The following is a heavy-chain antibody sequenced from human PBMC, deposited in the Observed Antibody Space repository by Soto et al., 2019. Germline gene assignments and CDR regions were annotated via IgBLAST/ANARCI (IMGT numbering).Heavy chain of an antibody. CDR2: TYYRSKWYN. Sequence: SQTLSLTCVISGDSVSSNSAAWNWIRQSPSRGLEWLGRTYYRSKWYNDYAVSVKSRITINPDTSKNQFSLQLNSVTPEDTAVYYCARDKNGADYDFWSGYYRGWFDPWGQGTLVTVSS. CDR3: ARDKNGADYDFWSGYYRGWFDP. D-gene: IGHD3-3*01. CDR1: GDSVSSNSAA. V-gene: IGHV6-1*01. J-gene: IGHJ5*02.